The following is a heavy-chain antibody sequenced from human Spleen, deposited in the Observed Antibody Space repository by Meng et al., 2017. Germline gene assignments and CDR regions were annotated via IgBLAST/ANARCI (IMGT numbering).Heavy chain of an antibody. CDR2: IYPGDSDT. D-gene: IGHD3-10*01. J-gene: IGHJ4*02. CDR1: GYSFTSYW. Sequence: GESLKISCKGSGYSFTSYWIGWVRQMPGKGLEWMGIIYPGDSDTRYSPSFQGQVTISAAKSISTAYLQWSSLKASETAMYYCARPVDVSGSYYPSYFDYWGQGTLVTVSS. V-gene: IGHV5-51*01. CDR3: ARPVDVSGSYYPSYFDY.